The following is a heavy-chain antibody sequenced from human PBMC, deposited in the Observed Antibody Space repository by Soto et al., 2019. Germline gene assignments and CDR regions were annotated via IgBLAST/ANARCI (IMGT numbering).Heavy chain of an antibody. Sequence: QVQLVQSGAEVKKPGSSVKVSCKASGGTFSSYAISWVRQAPGQGLEWMGGIIPIFGTANYAQKFQGRVTITADESTSTAYMELRSLRSEDTAVYYCSSRGLGSAMLFRYYYGMDVWGQGTTVTVSS. D-gene: IGHD3-10*01. CDR3: SSRGLGSAMLFRYYYGMDV. V-gene: IGHV1-69*12. CDR1: GGTFSSYA. J-gene: IGHJ6*02. CDR2: IIPIFGTA.